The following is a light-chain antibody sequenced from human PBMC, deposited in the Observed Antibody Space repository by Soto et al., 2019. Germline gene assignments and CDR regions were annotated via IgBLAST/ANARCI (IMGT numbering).Light chain of an antibody. J-gene: IGLJ2*01. CDR1: SSNIGSNY. Sequence: QSVLTQPPSASGTPGQRVTISCSGSSSNIGSNYVYWYQQFPGTAPKLLIYSNNQRPSGVPDQFSGFKSGTSASLVISWLRSEDEADYYCAAWDDSLSGGVFGGGTKLTVL. CDR3: AAWDDSLSGGV. V-gene: IGLV1-47*02. CDR2: SNN.